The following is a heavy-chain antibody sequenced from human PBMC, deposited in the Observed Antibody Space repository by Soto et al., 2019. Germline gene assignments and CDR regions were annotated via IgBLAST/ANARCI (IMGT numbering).Heavy chain of an antibody. CDR3: ARDPGDIVVVPAAAPPDY. V-gene: IGHV3-33*01. CDR2: IWYDGSNK. D-gene: IGHD2-2*01. CDR1: GFTFGSYG. Sequence: QVQLVESGGGVVQPGRSLRLSCAASGFTFGSYGMHWVRQAPGKGLEWVAVIWYDGSNKYYADSVKGRFTISRDNSKNTLYLQMNSLRAEDTAVYYCARDPGDIVVVPAAAPPDYWGQGTLVTVSS. J-gene: IGHJ4*02.